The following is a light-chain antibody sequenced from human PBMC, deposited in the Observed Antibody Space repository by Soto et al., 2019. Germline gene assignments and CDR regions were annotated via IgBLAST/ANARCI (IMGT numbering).Light chain of an antibody. CDR1: QSVSSN. CDR3: RQYDDWPSYT. J-gene: IGKJ2*01. Sequence: EIVVTQSPATLSVSPGERATLSCRASQSVSSNLTWYQQKPGQAPSLLIYGSSTRAIGIPDRFSCSASGTEFTLTIRSLQSEDFAVYYCRQYDDWPSYTFGQRTKMEVK. CDR2: GSS. V-gene: IGKV3-15*01.